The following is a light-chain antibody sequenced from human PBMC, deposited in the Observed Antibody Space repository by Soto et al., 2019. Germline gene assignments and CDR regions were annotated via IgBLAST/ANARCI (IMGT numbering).Light chain of an antibody. J-gene: IGKJ3*01. CDR2: GAS. Sequence: EIVLTQSPGTLSLSPGERATLSCRASQSVINNRLAWYQQKPGQAPRLLIYGASSRATGIPDRFSGSGSGADFTLTISRLEPEDFAVYYCQQHGGSPLFTFGPGTRVDFK. CDR3: QQHGGSPLFT. V-gene: IGKV3-20*01. CDR1: QSVINNR.